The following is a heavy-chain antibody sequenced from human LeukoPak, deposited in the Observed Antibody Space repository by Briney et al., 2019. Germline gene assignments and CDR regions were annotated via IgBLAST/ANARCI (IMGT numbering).Heavy chain of an antibody. CDR3: ARMSYYDSSGDNWFDP. CDR2: INPSGGST. V-gene: IGHV1-46*01. CDR1: GYTFTTYY. J-gene: IGHJ5*02. D-gene: IGHD3-22*01. Sequence: ASVKVSCKASGYTFTTYYMHWVRQAPGQGLEWMGIINPSGGSTSYAQKFQGRVTMTRDMSTNTVYMELSSLRSEDTAVYYCARMSYYDSSGDNWFDPWGQGTLVTVSS.